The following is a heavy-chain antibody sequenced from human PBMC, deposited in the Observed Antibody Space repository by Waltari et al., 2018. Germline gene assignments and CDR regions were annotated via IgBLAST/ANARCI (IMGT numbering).Heavy chain of an antibody. D-gene: IGHD5-12*01. Sequence: QVQLQESGPGLVKPSETLSLTCTVSGGSISSHYWSWIRQPPGKGLEWIGYIYYSGSTNYNPSLKSRVTISVDTSKNQFSLKLSSVTAADTAVYYCARLSGYDLNFDYWGQGTLVTVSS. V-gene: IGHV4-59*11. CDR2: IYYSGST. CDR1: GGSISSHY. CDR3: ARLSGYDLNFDY. J-gene: IGHJ4*02.